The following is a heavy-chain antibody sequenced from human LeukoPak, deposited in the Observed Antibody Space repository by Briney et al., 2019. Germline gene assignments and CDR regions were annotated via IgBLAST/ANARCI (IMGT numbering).Heavy chain of an antibody. Sequence: SQTLSLTCTVSGGSLSSGSYYWSWIRQPAGTGLEWIGRIYTSGSTNYNPSLKSRVTISVDTSKNQFSLRLSSVTAADTAVYYCARGRSLDWFDPWGQGTLVTVSS. CDR1: GGSLSSGSYY. D-gene: IGHD3-16*02. CDR2: IYTSGST. V-gene: IGHV4-61*02. J-gene: IGHJ5*02. CDR3: ARGRSLDWFDP.